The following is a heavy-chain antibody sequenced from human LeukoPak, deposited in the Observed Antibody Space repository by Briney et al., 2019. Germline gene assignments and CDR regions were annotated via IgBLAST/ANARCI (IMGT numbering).Heavy chain of an antibody. Sequence: GGSLRLSCADSGFTLSIYGLHWVRQAPGKGLEWVAVISYDGNNKFYADSVKGRFTVSRDNSNNTLYLQMSSLRLDDTAIYYCARGLNRYFTTVTPLGDYWGQGILVTVSS. J-gene: IGHJ4*02. CDR1: GFTLSIYG. D-gene: IGHD4-17*01. CDR3: ARGLNRYFTTVTPLGDY. CDR2: ISYDGNNK. V-gene: IGHV3-30*03.